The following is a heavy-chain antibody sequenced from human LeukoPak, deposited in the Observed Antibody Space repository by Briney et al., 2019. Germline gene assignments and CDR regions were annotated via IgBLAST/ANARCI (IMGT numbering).Heavy chain of an antibody. V-gene: IGHV3-48*01. CDR1: GFTFSSYS. CDR2: ISSSSSTI. CDR3: ARESYYGSRSYRGTAFDI. Sequence: GGSLRLSCAASGFTFSSYSMNWVRQAPGKGLEWVSYISSSSSTIYYADSVKGRFTISRDNAKNSLYLQMNSLRAEDTAVYYCARESYYGSRSYRGTAFDIWGQGTMVTVSS. J-gene: IGHJ3*02. D-gene: IGHD3-10*01.